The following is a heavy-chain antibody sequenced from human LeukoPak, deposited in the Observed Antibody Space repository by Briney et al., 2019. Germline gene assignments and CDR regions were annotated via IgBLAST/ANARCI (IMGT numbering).Heavy chain of an antibody. V-gene: IGHV3-74*01. CDR2: INPDGSTT. CDR3: SRDPPRSGD. CDR1: GFTFSSSW. Sequence: GGSLRLSCAASGFTFSSSWMHWVRQAPGRGLVWLSHINPDGSTTNYADSVKGRFTISRDNAKNTLYLQMNSLRAEDTAVYYCSRDPPRSGDCGQGTLVTVSS. D-gene: IGHD1-26*01. J-gene: IGHJ4*02.